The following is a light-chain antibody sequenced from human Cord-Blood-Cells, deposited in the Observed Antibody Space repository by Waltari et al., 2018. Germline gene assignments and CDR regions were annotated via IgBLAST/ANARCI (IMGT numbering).Light chain of an antibody. CDR3: SSYTSSSTLV. Sequence: QSALTQPASVSGSPGQSITLSCTGTSSDVGGYNSVSWYQQHPGKAPRLMIYEVSNRPSGVSNRFSGPKSGNTASLTISGLQAEDEADYYCSSYTSSSTLVFGGGTKLTVL. V-gene: IGLV2-14*01. CDR1: SSDVGGYNS. CDR2: EVS. J-gene: IGLJ2*01.